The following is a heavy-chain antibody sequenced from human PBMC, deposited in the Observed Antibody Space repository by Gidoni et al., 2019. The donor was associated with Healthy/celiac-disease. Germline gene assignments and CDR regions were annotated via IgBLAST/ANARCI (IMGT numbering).Heavy chain of an antibody. Sequence: QVQLVQSGAEVKKPGASVKVSCKDSGYTFTSYGISWVRQAPGQGLEWMGWISAYNGNTNYAQKLQGRVTMTTDTSTSTAYMELRSLRSDDTAVYYCARDALVASYYDAGRNWFDPWGQGTLVTVSS. CDR1: GYTFTSYG. V-gene: IGHV1-18*01. D-gene: IGHD3-22*01. CDR2: ISAYNGNT. J-gene: IGHJ5*02. CDR3: ARDALVASYYDAGRNWFDP.